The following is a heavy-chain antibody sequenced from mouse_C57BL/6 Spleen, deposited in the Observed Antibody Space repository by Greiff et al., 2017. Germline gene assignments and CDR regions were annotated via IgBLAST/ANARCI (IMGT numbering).Heavy chain of an antibody. Sequence: QVQLQQSGAELARPGASVKMSCKASGYTFTSYTMHWVKQRPGQGLEWIGYINPSSGYTKYNQKFKDKATLPADKSSSTAYMQLSSLTSEDSEVYDCARSGYYGSSPYWYFDVWGTGTTVTVSS. J-gene: IGHJ1*03. V-gene: IGHV1-4*01. CDR1: GYTFTSYT. D-gene: IGHD1-1*01. CDR2: INPSSGYT. CDR3: ARSGYYGSSPYWYFDV.